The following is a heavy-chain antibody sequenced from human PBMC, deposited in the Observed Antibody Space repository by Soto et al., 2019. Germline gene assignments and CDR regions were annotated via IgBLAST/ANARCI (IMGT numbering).Heavy chain of an antibody. V-gene: IGHV3-23*01. D-gene: IGHD3-22*01. CDR3: AKTLITGYYDSSGYSFAY. Sequence: PRLSCAASGCTVSSNVVGWGRQGPGKGLEWVSAISGSGGSTYYADSVKGRFTISRDNSRNTLYLQMNSLRAEDTAVYYCAKTLITGYYDSSGYSFAYWGQGALVTVSS. CDR2: ISGSGGST. J-gene: IGHJ4*02. CDR1: GCTVSSNV.